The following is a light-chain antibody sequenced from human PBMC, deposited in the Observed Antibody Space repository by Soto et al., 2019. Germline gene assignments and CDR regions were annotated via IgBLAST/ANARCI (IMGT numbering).Light chain of an antibody. V-gene: IGKV3-11*01. J-gene: IGKJ1*01. CDR3: HHCHSWPRA. Sequence: DILLTQSPATLSLSAGERATLSCRASQSVSSYLAWCQQKPGQAPRLLIYKASNMASGVPARFSGSGSGTDFTLTISSLEPDDFAIYYCHHCHSWPRAFGQGTKVDIK. CDR2: KAS. CDR1: QSVSSY.